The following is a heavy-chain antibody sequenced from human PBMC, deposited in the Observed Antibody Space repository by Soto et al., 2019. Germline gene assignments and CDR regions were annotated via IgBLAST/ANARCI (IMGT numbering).Heavy chain of an antibody. CDR2: LYNSGST. J-gene: IGHJ5*02. D-gene: IGHD4-17*01. Sequence: SETLSLTCTVSGGSISRYYWSWIRQAPGEGLEWIGYLYNSGSTIYNPSLKSRVTISVDMSKNQFSLNLNYVTAADTAVYYCARVRDGGGGSWGQGTLVTVSS. CDR3: ARVRDGGGGS. V-gene: IGHV4-59*01. CDR1: GGSISRYY.